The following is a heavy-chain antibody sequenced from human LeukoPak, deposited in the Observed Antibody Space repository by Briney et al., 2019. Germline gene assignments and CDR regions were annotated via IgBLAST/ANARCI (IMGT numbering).Heavy chain of an antibody. J-gene: IGHJ4*02. CDR2: ISTSGST. D-gene: IGHD6-13*01. Sequence: SETLSLTCTASGGSTNSGNYNWTWIRQPAGKGLEWIGHISTSGSTNYNPSLKSRVTISLDSSKNQFSLKLSFVTAADTAIYYCAREDFSSWYVDYWGQGILVTVSS. V-gene: IGHV4-61*09. CDR1: GGSTNSGNYN. CDR3: AREDFSSWYVDY.